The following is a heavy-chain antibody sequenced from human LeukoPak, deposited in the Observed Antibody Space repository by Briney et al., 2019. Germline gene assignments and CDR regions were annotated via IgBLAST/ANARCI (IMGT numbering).Heavy chain of an antibody. D-gene: IGHD5-18*01. CDR3: ARAPPRGYSYGYPPGASDI. Sequence: ASVKVSCKASGGTFSSYAISWVRQAPGQGLEWMGRIIPILGIANYAQKLQGRVTITADKSTSTAYMELSSLRSEDTAVYYCARAPPRGYSYGYPPGASDIWGQGTMVTVSS. V-gene: IGHV1-69*04. CDR1: GGTFSSYA. CDR2: IIPILGIA. J-gene: IGHJ3*02.